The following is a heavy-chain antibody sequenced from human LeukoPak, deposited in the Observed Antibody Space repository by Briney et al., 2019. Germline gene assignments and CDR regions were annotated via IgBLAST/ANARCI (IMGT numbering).Heavy chain of an antibody. CDR2: INHSGST. CDR3: ARIGCSGGSCYLTSYYGMDV. Sequence: SETLSLTCAVYGGSFSGYYWSWIRQPPGKGLEWIGEINHSGSTNYNRSLKGRVTISVDTSKNQLSLKLSSVTAADTAVYYCARIGCSGGSCYLTSYYGMDVWGKGTTVTVSS. D-gene: IGHD2-15*01. CDR1: GGSFSGYY. V-gene: IGHV4-34*01. J-gene: IGHJ6*04.